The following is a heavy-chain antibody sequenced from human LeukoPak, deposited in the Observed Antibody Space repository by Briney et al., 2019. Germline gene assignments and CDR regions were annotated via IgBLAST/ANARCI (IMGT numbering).Heavy chain of an antibody. D-gene: IGHD2-15*01. CDR3: AKSSSAVAATRLYFDY. CDR2: ISYDGSNK. V-gene: IGHV3-30*18. Sequence: GGSLRLSCAASGFTFSSYGMHWVRQAPGKGLEWVAVISYDGSNKYYADSVKGRFTISRDNSKNTLYLQMNSLRAEDTAVYYCAKSSSAVAATRLYFDYWGQGTLVTVSS. J-gene: IGHJ4*02. CDR1: GFTFSSYG.